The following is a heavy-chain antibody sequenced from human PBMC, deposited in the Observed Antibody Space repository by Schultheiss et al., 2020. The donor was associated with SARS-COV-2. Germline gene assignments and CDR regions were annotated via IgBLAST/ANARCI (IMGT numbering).Heavy chain of an antibody. CDR1: GYSFPNYG. Sequence: ASVKVSCKASGYSFPNYGISWVRQAPGQGLEWMGWINPNSGGTNYAQKLQGRVTMTTDTSTSTAYMELRSLRSDDTAVYYCARSPGSYSPYYYGMDVWGQGTTVTVSS. V-gene: IGHV1-18*04. CDR2: INPNSGGT. CDR3: ARSPGSYSPYYYGMDV. D-gene: IGHD3-10*01. J-gene: IGHJ6*02.